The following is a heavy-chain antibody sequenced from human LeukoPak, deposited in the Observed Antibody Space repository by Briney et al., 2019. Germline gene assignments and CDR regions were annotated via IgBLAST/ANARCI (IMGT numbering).Heavy chain of an antibody. CDR2: IKLDGSEK. CDR1: GFTFSRYW. J-gene: IGHJ4*02. D-gene: IGHD2-8*02. V-gene: IGHV3-7*03. Sequence: PGGSLRLSCAASGFTFSRYWMSWVRQAPGKGLEWVANIKLDGSEKYYVDSVKGRFTISRDNAKSTLSLQMNSLRAEDTAIYYCATYRQVLLPFESWGQGTLVTVSS. CDR3: ATYRQVLLPFES.